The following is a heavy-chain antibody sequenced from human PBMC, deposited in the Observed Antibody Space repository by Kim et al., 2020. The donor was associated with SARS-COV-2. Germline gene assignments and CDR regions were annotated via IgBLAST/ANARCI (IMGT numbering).Heavy chain of an antibody. Sequence: SETLSLTCTVSDGSIRTYYWSWIRQPAGKGLEWIGRIYPSGTTNYNPSLRSRVTLSADPSKNQFSLRLSSVTAADTAIYYCARSATLSGTTNAKYFFDYWGQGILVTVSS. CDR3: ARSATLSGTTNAKYFFDY. CDR1: DGSIRTYY. CDR2: IYPSGTT. V-gene: IGHV4-4*07. J-gene: IGHJ4*02. D-gene: IGHD1-1*01.